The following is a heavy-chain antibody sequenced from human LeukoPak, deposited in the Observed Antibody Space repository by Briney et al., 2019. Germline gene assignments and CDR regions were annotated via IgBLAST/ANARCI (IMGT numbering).Heavy chain of an antibody. D-gene: IGHD1-26*01. CDR2: ITDGGGRT. V-gene: IGHV3-23*01. CDR3: AKGGKWDVTPFDY. Sequence: GGSLRLSCTVSGFILSKYDTNWVRQAPGKGLEWVSGITDGGGRTYYADSVKGRFTISRDNSKNTLYLQMNSLRAEDTAIYYCAKGGKWDVTPFDYWGQGTLVTVSS. J-gene: IGHJ4*02. CDR1: GFILSKYD.